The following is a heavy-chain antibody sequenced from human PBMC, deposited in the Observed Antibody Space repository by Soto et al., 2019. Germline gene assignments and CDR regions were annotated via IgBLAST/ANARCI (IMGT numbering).Heavy chain of an antibody. V-gene: IGHV3-21*01. CDR3: ARGVKGYSYGLYYFDT. J-gene: IGHJ4*02. D-gene: IGHD5-18*01. CDR2: ISNSGSDI. CDR1: GFTFSSYS. Sequence: PVGSLRLSCAASGFTFSSYSVNWVRQAPGKGLEWISLISNSGSDIFYADSVKGRFTISRDNAKSSLFLQMNNLRAEDTAVYYCARGVKGYSYGLYYFDTWGQGTLVTVSS.